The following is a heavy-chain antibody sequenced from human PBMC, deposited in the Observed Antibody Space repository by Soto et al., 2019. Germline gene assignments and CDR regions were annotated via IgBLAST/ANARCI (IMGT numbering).Heavy chain of an antibody. Sequence: PGESLKISCEGSGNRFTTYWIGWVRQMPGKGLEWMGIIYPGDSDPTYSPSFQGQVTITADKSSSTAYLQWNSLKASDTAMYYCASARYYSDSGGYVPPLFEYWGLGTQVTVSS. CDR3: ASARYYSDSGGYVPPLFEY. V-gene: IGHV5-51*01. D-gene: IGHD3-22*01. CDR2: IYPGDSDP. CDR1: GNRFTTYW. J-gene: IGHJ4*02.